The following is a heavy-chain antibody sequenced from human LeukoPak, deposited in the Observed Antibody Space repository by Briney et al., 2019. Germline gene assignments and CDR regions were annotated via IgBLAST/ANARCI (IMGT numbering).Heavy chain of an antibody. D-gene: IGHD3-22*01. V-gene: IGHV4-31*03. Sequence: PSETLSLTCTVSGGSISSGGYYWSWIRQHPGKCLEWIGYIYYSGSTYYNPSLKSRVTISVDTSKNQFSLKLSSVTAADTAVYYCAREGADYYDSSGYAWAFDIWGQGTMVTVSS. CDR1: GGSISSGGYY. CDR2: IYYSGST. J-gene: IGHJ3*02. CDR3: AREGADYYDSSGYAWAFDI.